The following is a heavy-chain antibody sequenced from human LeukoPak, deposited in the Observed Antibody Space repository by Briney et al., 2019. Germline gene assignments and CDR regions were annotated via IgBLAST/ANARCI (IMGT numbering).Heavy chain of an antibody. Sequence: GGSLRLSCAASGVTVSNNFMSWVRQAPGKGLEWVSVIYGGGSTYYADSVKGRFTISRDTSKNTLYLQMNSLRAEDTAVYYCAREGSSDAFDIWGQGTMVTVSS. J-gene: IGHJ3*02. D-gene: IGHD2-15*01. CDR2: IYGGGST. V-gene: IGHV3-53*05. CDR3: AREGSSDAFDI. CDR1: GVTVSNNF.